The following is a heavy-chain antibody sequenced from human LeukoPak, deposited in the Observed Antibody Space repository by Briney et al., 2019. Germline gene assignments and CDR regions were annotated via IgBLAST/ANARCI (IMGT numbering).Heavy chain of an antibody. V-gene: IGHV4-38-2*01. CDR1: GYSISSGYY. Sequence: SETLSLTYAVSGYSISSGYYWGWIRQPPGKGLEWIGSIYHSGSTYYNPSLKSRVTISVDTSKNQFSLKLSSVTAADTAVYYCAGRYCSSTSCYRRLDDAFDIWGQGTMVTVSS. J-gene: IGHJ3*02. D-gene: IGHD2-2*02. CDR3: AGRYCSSTSCYRRLDDAFDI. CDR2: IYHSGST.